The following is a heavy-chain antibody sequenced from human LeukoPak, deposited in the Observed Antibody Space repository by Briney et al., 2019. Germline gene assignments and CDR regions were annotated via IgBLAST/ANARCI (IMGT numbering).Heavy chain of an antibody. Sequence: GGSLRLSCAASGFTFSSYGMHWVRQTPGKGLEWVAFIRYDGSNKYYADSVKGRFTISRDDSKNTLYLQMNSLKTEDTAVYYCTTDIVATGGDYYYYYMDVWGKGTTVTVSS. J-gene: IGHJ6*03. V-gene: IGHV3-30*02. D-gene: IGHD5-12*01. CDR3: TTDIVATGGDYYYYYMDV. CDR1: GFTFSSYG. CDR2: IRYDGSNK.